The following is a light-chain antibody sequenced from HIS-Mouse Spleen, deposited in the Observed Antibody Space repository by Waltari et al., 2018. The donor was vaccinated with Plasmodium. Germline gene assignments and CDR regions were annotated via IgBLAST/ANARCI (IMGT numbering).Light chain of an antibody. V-gene: IGKV1-8*01. CDR1: QGISSY. CDR3: QQYYSYPFT. CDR2: AAS. J-gene: IGKJ3*01. Sequence: AIRMTQSPSSLSASTGDRVTITCRASQGISSYLAWYQQKPGKAPKLLIYAASTLQSGVPSRFSGSGSGTDFTLTISCLQSEDLATYYCQQYYSYPFTFGPGTKVEIK.